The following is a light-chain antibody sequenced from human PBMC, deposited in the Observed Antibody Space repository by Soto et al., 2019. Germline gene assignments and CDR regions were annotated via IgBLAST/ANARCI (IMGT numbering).Light chain of an antibody. CDR2: GAS. J-gene: IGKJ5*01. Sequence: EIVMTQSPATLSVSPGERATLSCRASQSVSSNLAWYQQKPGQAPRLLIYGASTRATGVPARFSGSGSGTEFTLTISSLQSEDFAVYYCQQYNNWPFSFCQGTLLEIK. V-gene: IGKV3-15*01. CDR3: QQYNNWPFS. CDR1: QSVSSN.